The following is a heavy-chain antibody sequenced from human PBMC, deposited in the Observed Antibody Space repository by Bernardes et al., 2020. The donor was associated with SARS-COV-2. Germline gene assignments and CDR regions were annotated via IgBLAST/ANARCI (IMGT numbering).Heavy chain of an antibody. V-gene: IGHV3-23*01. D-gene: IGHD3-3*01. CDR2: ISGSGNTT. Sequence: GSLRLSCAASGFTFTTYDMSWVRQAPGKGLEWVSGISGSGNTTYYADSVKGRFTISRDNSKNTLFLQMDSLRAEDTAVYYCAKDDDRPLFGAPGFDSWGQGTLVTVSS. CDR3: AKDDDRPLFGAPGFDS. J-gene: IGHJ4*02. CDR1: GFTFTTYD.